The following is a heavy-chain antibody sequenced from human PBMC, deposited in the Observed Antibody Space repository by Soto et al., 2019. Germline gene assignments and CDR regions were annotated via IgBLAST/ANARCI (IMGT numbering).Heavy chain of an antibody. Sequence: PGGSLRLSCAASGFTFSCSAMHWVRQASGKGLEWVGRIRSKANSYATAYAASVKGRFTISRDDSKNTAYLQMNSLKTEDTAVYYCTATTRAAEGFDPWGQGTLVTVSS. CDR3: TATTRAAEGFDP. CDR1: GFTFSCSA. J-gene: IGHJ5*02. V-gene: IGHV3-73*01. CDR2: IRSKANSYAT. D-gene: IGHD2-2*01.